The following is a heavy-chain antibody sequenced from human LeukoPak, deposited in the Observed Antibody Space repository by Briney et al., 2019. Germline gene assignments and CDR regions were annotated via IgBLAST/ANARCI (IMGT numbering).Heavy chain of an antibody. CDR2: IYPGDSDT. Sequence: PGESLKISCKGSGYSFTSYWIGWVRQMPGKGLEWMAIIYPGDSDTRYSPSFQGHVSISADRSITTAYLQWSSLKASDTAMYYCAITAMAYNWFDPWGQGTLVTVSS. CDR1: GYSFTSYW. D-gene: IGHD5-18*01. CDR3: AITAMAYNWFDP. V-gene: IGHV5-51*01. J-gene: IGHJ5*02.